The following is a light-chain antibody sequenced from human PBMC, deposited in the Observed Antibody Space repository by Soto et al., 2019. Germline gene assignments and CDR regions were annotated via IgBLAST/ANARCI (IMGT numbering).Light chain of an antibody. Sequence: ETVLTQSPDTLSLSPGERATLSCRASRSVGTYLAWYQQRPGQAPRLLIYDASNRAAGIPARFSGSGSGTDYTPPISSLEPEDAAVYYCQQCTNWPSVGQGNKVEIK. CDR2: DAS. CDR3: QQCTNWPS. CDR1: RSVGTY. J-gene: IGKJ1*01. V-gene: IGKV3-11*01.